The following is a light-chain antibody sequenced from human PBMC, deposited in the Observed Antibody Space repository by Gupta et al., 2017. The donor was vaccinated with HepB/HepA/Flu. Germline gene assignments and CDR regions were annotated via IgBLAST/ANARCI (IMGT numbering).Light chain of an antibody. J-gene: IGKJ2*01. Sequence: DIQMTQSPSSLSASIGDSLTITCQASQDISNYLNWSQQKPGKSPKFLIYDASNLETGVPSRFSGSGSGTDFTFTISSRQPENIATFYCQQEDNIPDIFGLGTKLEIK. CDR1: QDISNY. CDR3: QQEDNIPDI. CDR2: DAS. V-gene: IGKV1-33*01.